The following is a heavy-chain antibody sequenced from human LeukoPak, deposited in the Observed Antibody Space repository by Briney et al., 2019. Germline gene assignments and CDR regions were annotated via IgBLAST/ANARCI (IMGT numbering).Heavy chain of an antibody. CDR3: ARSPYRVDDAPVRDYGDYRDWYFDL. V-gene: IGHV4-28*01. J-gene: IGHJ2*01. CDR1: GYSISTTNW. CDR2: IYYSGGT. Sequence: SETLSLTCAVSGYSISTTNWWGWIRQPPGKGLEWLGYIYYSGGTYYNPSLKSRVIMSVDTSKNQFSLVLSFVTAADTAVYYCARSPYRVDDAPVRDYGDYRDWYFDLWGRGTLVTVSA. D-gene: IGHD4-17*01.